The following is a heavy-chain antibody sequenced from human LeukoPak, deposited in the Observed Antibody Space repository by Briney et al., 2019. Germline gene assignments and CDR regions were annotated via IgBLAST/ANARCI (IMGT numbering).Heavy chain of an antibody. Sequence: PSETLSLTCTVPGGSIVSYYWSWIRQPPGKGLECIGYSYYTGSTNYNPSLKRRVTISVDTSKNQLSLKLSSVTAADTAVYYCARYLAAGYFDLWGRGTLVTVSS. CDR2: SYYTGST. D-gene: IGHD6-25*01. J-gene: IGHJ2*01. CDR1: GGSIVSYY. V-gene: IGHV4-59*08. CDR3: ARYLAAGYFDL.